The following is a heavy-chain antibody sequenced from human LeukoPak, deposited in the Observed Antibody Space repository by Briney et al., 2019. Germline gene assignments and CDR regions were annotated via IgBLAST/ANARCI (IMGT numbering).Heavy chain of an antibody. Sequence: GASVKVSCKASGYTFTSYYMHWVRQAPGQGLEWMGIINPSGGSTSYAQKFQGRVTMTRDTSTSTVYMELSSLRSEDTAVYYCARELWFGELTHHYFDYWGQGTLVTVSS. CDR1: GYTFTSYY. CDR2: INPSGGST. V-gene: IGHV1-46*01. CDR3: ARELWFGELTHHYFDY. D-gene: IGHD3-10*01. J-gene: IGHJ4*02.